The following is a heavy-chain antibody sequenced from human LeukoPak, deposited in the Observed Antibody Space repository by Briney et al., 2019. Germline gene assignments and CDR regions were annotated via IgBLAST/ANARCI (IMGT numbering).Heavy chain of an antibody. CDR3: ARDGELGSPADAFDI. CDR1: GFTFRSYW. CDR2: IKQDGSET. V-gene: IGHV3-7*01. D-gene: IGHD1-26*01. J-gene: IGHJ3*02. Sequence: GGSLRLSCAASGFTFRSYWMTWVRQYPGKGLEGVANIKQDGSETYYADSVKGRFTISRDNAKRSLYLQMNSLRAEDTAVYYCARDGELGSPADAFDIWGQGTMVTSLQ.